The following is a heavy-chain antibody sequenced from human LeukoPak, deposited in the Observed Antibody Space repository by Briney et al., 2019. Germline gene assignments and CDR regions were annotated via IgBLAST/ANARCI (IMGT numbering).Heavy chain of an antibody. D-gene: IGHD6-13*01. CDR1: GFPFNAYW. CDR3: ASSLPYGTTWYGRTDF. V-gene: IGHV3-7*03. CDR2: IRQDGDTK. Sequence: GGSLRLSCAASGFPFNAYWMTWVRQAPGKGLEWVANIRQDGDTKYYVDSVKGRFTISRDNAMNSLYLQMNSLRAEDTAIYYCASSLPYGTTWYGRTDFWGQGTLVTVSS. J-gene: IGHJ4*02.